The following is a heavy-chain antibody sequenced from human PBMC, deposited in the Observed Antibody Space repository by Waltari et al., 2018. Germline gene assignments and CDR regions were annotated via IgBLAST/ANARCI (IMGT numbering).Heavy chain of an antibody. V-gene: IGHV1-24*01. CDR3: ATDSGQPLLYYRGGMDV. CDR2: FVPEVGET. J-gene: IGHJ6*02. CDR1: GYTLTELS. D-gene: IGHD3-10*01. Sequence: QVQLVQSGAEVKKPGASVKVSCKVSGYTLTELSMHWVRQAPGKGLEWMGGFVPEVGETSDAQKCQGRVTMTEDTSTDTAYMELSSLRSEDTAVYYCATDSGQPLLYYRGGMDVWGQGTTVTVSS.